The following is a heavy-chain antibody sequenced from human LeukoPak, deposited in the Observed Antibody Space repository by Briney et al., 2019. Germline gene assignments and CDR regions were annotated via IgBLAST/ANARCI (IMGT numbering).Heavy chain of an antibody. Sequence: SETLSLTCAVYGGSFSGYYWSWIRQPPGKGLEWIGEINHSGSTNYNPSLKSRVTISVDTSKNQFSLKLSSVTAADTAVYYCARGSVVVADENWFDPWGQGTLVTVS. CDR2: INHSGST. CDR1: GGSFSGYY. J-gene: IGHJ5*02. V-gene: IGHV4-34*01. D-gene: IGHD2-15*01. CDR3: ARGSVVVADENWFDP.